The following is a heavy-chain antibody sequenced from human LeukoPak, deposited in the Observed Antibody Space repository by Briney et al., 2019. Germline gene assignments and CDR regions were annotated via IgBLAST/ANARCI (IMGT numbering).Heavy chain of an antibody. CDR1: GYTFTSYG. Sequence: ASVKVSCKASGYTFTSYGISWVRQAPGQGLEWMGWISAYNGNTNYAQKLQGRVTMTRNTSISTAYMELSSLRSEDTAIYYCARALYCSSTSCYVRGFDPWGQGTLVTVSS. J-gene: IGHJ5*02. V-gene: IGHV1-18*01. CDR3: ARALYCSSTSCYVRGFDP. CDR2: ISAYNGNT. D-gene: IGHD2-2*01.